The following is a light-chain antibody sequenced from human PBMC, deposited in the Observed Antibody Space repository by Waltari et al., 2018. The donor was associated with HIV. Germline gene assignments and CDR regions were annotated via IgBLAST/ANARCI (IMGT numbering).Light chain of an antibody. CDR3: LLSYSGARPVV. CDR2: DTS. CDR1: SGPVTSGHY. V-gene: IGLV7-46*01. Sequence: QAVVTQEPSLNVSPGGTVTLTCSSSSGPVTSGHYPYWFQQKPGQAPRTLIYDTSSRQSWTPTRFSGSLLGGKAALTLSGAQPEDEAEYYCLLSYSGARPVVFGGGTKLTVL. J-gene: IGLJ2*01.